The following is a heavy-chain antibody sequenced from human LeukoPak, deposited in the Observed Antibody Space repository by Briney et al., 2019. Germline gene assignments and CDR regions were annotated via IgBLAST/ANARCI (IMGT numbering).Heavy chain of an antibody. CDR2: ISTSSSYI. CDR1: GFTFSSYS. Sequence: GGSLRLSCAASGFTFSSYSMNWVRQAPGKGLEWVSSISTSSSYIYYADSVKGRFTISRDNAKNSLYLQMNSLRAEDTAVYYCARDTVKNFDYWGQGTLVTVSS. D-gene: IGHD3-16*02. V-gene: IGHV3-21*01. CDR3: ARDTVKNFDY. J-gene: IGHJ4*02.